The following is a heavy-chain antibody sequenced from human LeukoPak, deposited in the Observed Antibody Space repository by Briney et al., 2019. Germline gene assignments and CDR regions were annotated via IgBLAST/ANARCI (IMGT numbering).Heavy chain of an antibody. CDR2: INHSGST. Sequence: SETLSLTCAVHGGSFSGYYWSWIRQPPGKGLEWIGEINHSGSTNYNPSLKSRVTISVDTSKNQFSLKLSSVTAADTVVYYCARLGQWLGVDYWGQGTLVTVSS. J-gene: IGHJ4*02. V-gene: IGHV4-34*01. CDR1: GGSFSGYY. CDR3: ARLGQWLGVDY. D-gene: IGHD6-19*01.